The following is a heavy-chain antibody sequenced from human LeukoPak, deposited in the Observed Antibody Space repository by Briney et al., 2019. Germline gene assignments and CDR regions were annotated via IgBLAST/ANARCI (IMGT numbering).Heavy chain of an antibody. CDR2: ISGSGGST. J-gene: IGHJ4*02. D-gene: IGHD6-13*01. CDR3: AKHPYSSSPYYFDY. Sequence: PTGGSLRLSCAAFGFTFSSYAMNWVRQAPGKGLEWVSVISGSGGSTYYAGSVKGRFTISRDNSKNTLYLQMNSLRAEDTAVYYCAKHPYSSSPYYFDYWGQGTLVTVSS. CDR1: GFTFSSYA. V-gene: IGHV3-23*01.